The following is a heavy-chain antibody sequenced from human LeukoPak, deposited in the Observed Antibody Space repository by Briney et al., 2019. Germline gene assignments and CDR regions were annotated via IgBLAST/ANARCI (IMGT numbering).Heavy chain of an antibody. D-gene: IGHD2-2*01. CDR1: GYSFTSYW. V-gene: IGHV5-51*01. CDR2: IYPGDSDT. CDR3: ASLGYCSSTSCSHTFDY. J-gene: IGHJ4*02. Sequence: GESLKISCKGSGYSFTSYWIGWVRPMPGKGLEWMGIIYPGDSDTRYSPSFQGQVTISADKSISTAYLQWSSLKASDTAMYYCASLGYCSSTSCSHTFDYWGQGTLVTVSS.